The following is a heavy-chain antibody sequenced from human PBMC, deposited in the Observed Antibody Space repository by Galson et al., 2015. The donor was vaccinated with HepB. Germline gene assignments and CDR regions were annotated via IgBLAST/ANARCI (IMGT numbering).Heavy chain of an antibody. CDR1: GYTFTSYA. D-gene: IGHD2-2*01. CDR2: INTNTGNP. J-gene: IGHJ6*02. Sequence: SVKVSCKASGYTFTSYAMNWVRQAPGQGLEWMGWINTNTGNPTYAQGFTGRFVFSLDTSVSTAYLQISSLKAEDTAVYYCASHCSSTSCYPYPALYYYYYGMDVWGQGATVTVPS. V-gene: IGHV7-4-1*02. CDR3: ASHCSSTSCYPYPALYYYYYGMDV.